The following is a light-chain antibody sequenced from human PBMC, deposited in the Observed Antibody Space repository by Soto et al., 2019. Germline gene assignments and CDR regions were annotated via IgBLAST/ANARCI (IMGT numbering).Light chain of an antibody. J-gene: IGKJ5*01. CDR2: ATS. V-gene: IGKV3-20*01. Sequence: ELVLTQSPGTLSLSPGETATLACRASESIISDYSAWYQHKPGQSPRLLIYATSKRATGIPDRFSGIGSETDFTLTISRLEPEEFALYYCQQFGRSPLFGQGTRLEIK. CDR3: QQFGRSPL. CDR1: ESIISDY.